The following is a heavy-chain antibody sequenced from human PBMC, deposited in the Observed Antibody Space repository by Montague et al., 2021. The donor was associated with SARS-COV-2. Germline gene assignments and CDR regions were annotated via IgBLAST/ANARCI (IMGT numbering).Heavy chain of an antibody. CDR2: VSYSGRT. Sequence: SETLSLTCTVSGDYISAGGYYWSWIRQHPEKGLEWIGHVSYSGRTNYNPSLKSRVTMSVDTSKNHFSLRLSSVTAADTAVYYCVRDTQYYDDSAWDDWFDPWGQGTLVTVSS. CDR1: GDYISAGGYY. J-gene: IGHJ5*02. V-gene: IGHV4-61*03. D-gene: IGHD3-22*01. CDR3: VRDTQYYDDSAWDDWFDP.